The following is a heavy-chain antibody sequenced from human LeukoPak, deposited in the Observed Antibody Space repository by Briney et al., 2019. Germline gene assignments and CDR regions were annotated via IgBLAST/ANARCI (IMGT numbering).Heavy chain of an antibody. V-gene: IGHV3-23*01. CDR2: ISGSGGST. D-gene: IGHD3-10*01. CDR1: GFTFSSYS. CDR3: TNDYYGSGSYYTPYYYYGMDV. Sequence: GGSLRLSCAASGFTFSSYSMSWVRQAPGKGLEWVSDISGSGGSTYYADSVKGRFTISRDNSKNTLYLQMNSLRAEDTAVYYCTNDYYGSGSYYTPYYYYGMDVWGQGTTVTVSS. J-gene: IGHJ6*02.